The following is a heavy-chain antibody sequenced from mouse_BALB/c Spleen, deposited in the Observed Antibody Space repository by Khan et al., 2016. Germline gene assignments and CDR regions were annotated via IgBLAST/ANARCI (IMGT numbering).Heavy chain of an antibody. Sequence: EVELVESGGGLVQPGGSLRLSCATSGFTFTGYYMSWVRQPPGKALEWLGFIRNKANGYTTEYSASVKGRFTISRDNSQCILYLQMNTLRAEDSATYYCAISTMITDFDDLGQGNNLTVSS. V-gene: IGHV7-3*02. CDR1: GFTFTGYY. CDR3: AISTMITDFDD. CDR2: IRNKANGYTT. J-gene: IGHJ2*01. D-gene: IGHD2-4*01.